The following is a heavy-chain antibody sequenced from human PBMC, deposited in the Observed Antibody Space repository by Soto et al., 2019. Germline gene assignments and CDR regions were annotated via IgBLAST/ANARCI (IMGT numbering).Heavy chain of an antibody. CDR3: TRETMTIRLYFDY. CDR1: GFTFSSYA. J-gene: IGHJ4*02. Sequence: GGSLRLSCAASGFTFSSYAMHWVRQAPGKGLEWVAVISYDGSNEYYADSVKGRFTISRDNSKNTLYLQVNSLRAEDTAMYYCTRETMTIRLYFDYWGQGALVPVSS. CDR2: ISYDGSNE. V-gene: IGHV3-30-3*01. D-gene: IGHD3-3*01.